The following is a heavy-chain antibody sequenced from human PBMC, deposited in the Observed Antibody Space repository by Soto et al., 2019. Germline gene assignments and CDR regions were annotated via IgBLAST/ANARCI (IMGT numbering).Heavy chain of an antibody. J-gene: IGHJ4*02. CDR3: ARVRGYYDSSGLDY. Sequence: GALRLSCGASGFTFSDYYMSWIRQAPGKGLEWISYISGGGGSTIHYAASVKGRFTISRDNSRKSLYLQMNSLRAEDTAVYYCARVRGYYDSSGLDYWGQGALVTVSS. V-gene: IGHV3-11*01. D-gene: IGHD3-22*01. CDR2: ISGGGGSTI. CDR1: GFTFSDYY.